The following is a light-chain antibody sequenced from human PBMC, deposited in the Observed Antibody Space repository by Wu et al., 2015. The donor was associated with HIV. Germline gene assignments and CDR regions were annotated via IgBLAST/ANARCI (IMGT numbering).Light chain of an antibody. Sequence: EIELTQSPATLSLSPGERATLSCRASQSVSSYLAWYQQKPGQAPRLLIYDASNRAAGIPARFSGRGSGTDFTLTISSLEPEDVATYYCQKYNTAPWTFGQGTKVEMK. J-gene: IGKJ1*01. CDR1: QSVSSY. CDR3: QKYNTAPWT. V-gene: IGKV3-11*01. CDR2: DAS.